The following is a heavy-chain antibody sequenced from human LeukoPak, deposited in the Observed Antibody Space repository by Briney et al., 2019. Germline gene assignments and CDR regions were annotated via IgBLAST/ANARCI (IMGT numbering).Heavy chain of an antibody. CDR1: GYTFISYT. J-gene: IGHJ4*02. V-gene: IGHV1-2*02. CDR2: MNPSDNGV. CDR3: TTNAAALDY. D-gene: IGHD6-13*01. Sequence: ASVKVSCKASGYTFISYTVHWVRQAPGQRLEWMGWMNPSDNGVNYAQKFQGRVAMTRDTSISTAYVEVTRLTSDDTAVYYCTTNAAALDYWGQGTLVTVSS.